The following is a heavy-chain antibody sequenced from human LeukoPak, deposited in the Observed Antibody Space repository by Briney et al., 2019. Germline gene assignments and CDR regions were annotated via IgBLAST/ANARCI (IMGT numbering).Heavy chain of an antibody. CDR1: GYTFTSYG. Sequence: GASVKVSCKASGYTFTSYGISWVRQAPGQGLEWMGWISAYNGNTNYAQKLQGRVTMTRDTSTSTVYMELSSLRSEDTAVYYCARVDGAIYYGSGSYHYWGQGTLVTVSS. J-gene: IGHJ4*02. V-gene: IGHV1-18*01. CDR3: ARVDGAIYYGSGSYHY. D-gene: IGHD3-10*01. CDR2: ISAYNGNT.